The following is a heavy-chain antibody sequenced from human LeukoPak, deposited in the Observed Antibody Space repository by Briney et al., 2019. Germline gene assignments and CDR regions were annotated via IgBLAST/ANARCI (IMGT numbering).Heavy chain of an antibody. D-gene: IGHD5-24*01. V-gene: IGHV1-2*02. Sequence: ASVKXSCKASGYTFTSYGISWVRQAPGQGLEWMGWINPNSGGTNYAQKFQGRVTMTRDTSISTAYMELSRLRSDDTAVYYCARSDEMATITLDYWGQGTLVTVSS. J-gene: IGHJ4*02. CDR1: GYTFTSYG. CDR2: INPNSGGT. CDR3: ARSDEMATITLDY.